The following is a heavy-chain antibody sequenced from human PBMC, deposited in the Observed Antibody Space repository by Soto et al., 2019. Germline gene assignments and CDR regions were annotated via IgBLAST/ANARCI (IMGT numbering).Heavy chain of an antibody. CDR1: GYTFTSYG. J-gene: IGHJ6*03. Sequence: ASVKVSCKASGYTFTSYGISWVRQAPGQGLEWMGWISAYNGNTNYAQKLQGRVTMTTDTSTSTAYMELRSLRSDDTAVYYCARDQVQLERQSRFDYYYYYMDVWGKGTTVTVSS. D-gene: IGHD1-1*01. V-gene: IGHV1-18*01. CDR3: ARDQVQLERQSRFDYYYYYMDV. CDR2: ISAYNGNT.